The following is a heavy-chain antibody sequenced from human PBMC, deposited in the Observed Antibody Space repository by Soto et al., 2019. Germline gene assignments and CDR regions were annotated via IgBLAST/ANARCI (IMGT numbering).Heavy chain of an antibody. V-gene: IGHV3-30-3*01. Sequence: QVQLFESGGGVVQPGRSLRLSCAASGFAFSNYAFHWDRQAPGRGLEWVAVISHDGSDEFYAGSVKGRFIVSRDNSKSTVSLHMNSLSGDDTGIYFCARSAGLLWFGESSSHGLDVWGQGTTVAVSS. CDR3: ARSAGLLWFGESSSHGLDV. CDR1: GFAFSNYA. D-gene: IGHD3-10*01. CDR2: ISHDGSDE. J-gene: IGHJ6*01.